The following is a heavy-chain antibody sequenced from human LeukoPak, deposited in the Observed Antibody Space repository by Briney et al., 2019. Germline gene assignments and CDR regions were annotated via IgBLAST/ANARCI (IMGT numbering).Heavy chain of an antibody. D-gene: IGHD4-17*01. Sequence: ASVKVSCKASGYSFTAYYLHWVRQAPGKGLEWMGWINPNSGGTNYAQKFLGRVTMTRDTSISTAYMELSRLRSDDTALYYCATLYGDYVTSDYWGQGTLVTVSS. CDR3: ATLYGDYVTSDY. CDR1: GYSFTAYY. V-gene: IGHV1-2*02. CDR2: INPNSGGT. J-gene: IGHJ4*02.